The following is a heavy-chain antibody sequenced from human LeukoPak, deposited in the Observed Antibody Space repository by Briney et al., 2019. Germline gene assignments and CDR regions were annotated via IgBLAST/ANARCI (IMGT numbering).Heavy chain of an antibody. V-gene: IGHV4-59*08. CDR3: ARHGTTGTSESDY. J-gene: IGHJ4*02. Sequence: KPSETLSLTCTVSGGSISSYYWSWIRQPPGKGLEWIGYIYYSGSTNYNPTLKSRVTISVDTSKNQFSLKLSSVTAADTAVYYCARHGTTGTSESDYWGQGTLVTVSS. CDR2: IYYSGST. D-gene: IGHD1-1*01. CDR1: GGSISSYY.